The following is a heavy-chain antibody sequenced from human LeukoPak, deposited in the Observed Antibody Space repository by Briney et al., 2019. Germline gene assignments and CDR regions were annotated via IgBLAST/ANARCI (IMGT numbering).Heavy chain of an antibody. J-gene: IGHJ4*02. D-gene: IGHD3-10*01. CDR3: AKDLGAGGGSVFDY. Sequence: GGSLRLSCTASGFTFSNSAMSWVRQAPGKGLEWVSAISGSGGNTYYADSVKGRFTISKDNSRDTLYLQMNSLRAEDTAIYYCAKDLGAGGGSVFDYWGQGALVTVSS. V-gene: IGHV3-23*01. CDR2: ISGSGGNT. CDR1: GFTFSNSA.